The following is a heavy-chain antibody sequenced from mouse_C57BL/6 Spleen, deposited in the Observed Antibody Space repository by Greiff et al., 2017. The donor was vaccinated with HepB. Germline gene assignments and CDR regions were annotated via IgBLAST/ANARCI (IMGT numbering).Heavy chain of an antibody. CDR2: INPGSGNT. CDR1: GYTFTDYY. Sequence: QVQLKESGAELVRPGASVKLSCKASGYTFTDYYINWVKQRPGQGLEWIARINPGSGNTYYNEKFKGKVTLTAEKSSSTAYMQLSSLTSEDSAVYFCARDRGYAMDYWGQGTSVTVSS. V-gene: IGHV1-76*01. J-gene: IGHJ4*01. CDR3: ARDRGYAMDY.